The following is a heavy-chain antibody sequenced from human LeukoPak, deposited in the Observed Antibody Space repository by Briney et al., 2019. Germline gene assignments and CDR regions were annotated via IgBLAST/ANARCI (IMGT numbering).Heavy chain of an antibody. CDR1: GYTFTSYD. J-gene: IGHJ4*02. V-gene: IGHV1-8*01. CDR2: MNPNSGNT. Sequence: GASVKVSCKASGYTFTSYDINWVRQATGQGLEWMGWMNPNSGNTGYAQKFQGRVTMTRNTSISTVYMVLSSLRSEDTAVYYCARARVQAAGYEYYFDYWGQGTLVTVSS. CDR3: ARARVQAAGYEYYFDY. D-gene: IGHD6-13*01.